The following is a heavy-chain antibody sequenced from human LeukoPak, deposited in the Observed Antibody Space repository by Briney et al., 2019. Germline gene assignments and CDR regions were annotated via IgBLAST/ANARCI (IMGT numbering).Heavy chain of an antibody. J-gene: IGHJ3*02. V-gene: IGHV3-53*01. CDR1: GFTVSSNY. D-gene: IGHD1-1*01. CDR3: ARVSPEDTTAFDI. Sequence: GGSLRLSCAASGFTVSSNYMSWVRQAPGKGLEWVSVIYSGGSTYYADSVKGRFTISRDNSKNTLYLQMNSLRAEDTAVYYCARVSPEDTTAFDIWGQGTMVTVSS. CDR2: IYSGGST.